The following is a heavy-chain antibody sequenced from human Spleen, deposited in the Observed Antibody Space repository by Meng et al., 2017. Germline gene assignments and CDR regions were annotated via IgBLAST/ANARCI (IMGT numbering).Heavy chain of an antibody. D-gene: IGHD1-26*01. CDR3: ARSGSYYPGNWFDP. CDR2: IIPIFGTA. V-gene: IGHV1-69*13. CDR1: GYTLTELS. Sequence: SVKVSCKVSGYTLTELSMHWVRQAPGKGLEWMGGIIPIFGTANYAQKFQGRVTITADESTSTAYMELSSLRSEDTAVYYCARSGSYYPGNWFDPWGQGTLVTVSS. J-gene: IGHJ5*02.